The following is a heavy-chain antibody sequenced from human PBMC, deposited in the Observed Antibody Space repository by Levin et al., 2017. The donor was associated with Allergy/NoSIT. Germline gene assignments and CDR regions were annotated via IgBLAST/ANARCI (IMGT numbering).Heavy chain of an antibody. V-gene: IGHV3-30*18. D-gene: IGHD3-10*01. CDR1: GFTFSSYG. CDR2: ISYDGSYK. CDR3: VKTTYYYGSGSYLIGSHYFYSMDV. Sequence: SCAASGFTFSSYGMYWVRQAPGKGLEWVAVISYDGSYKYYADSVKGRFTISRDNSKNTLYLQMNSLRAEDTAVYYCVKTTYYYGSGSYLIGSHYFYSMDVWGKGTTVTVSS. J-gene: IGHJ6*04.